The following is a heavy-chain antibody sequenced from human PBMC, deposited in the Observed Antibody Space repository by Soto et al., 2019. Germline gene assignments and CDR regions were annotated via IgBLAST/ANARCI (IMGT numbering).Heavy chain of an antibody. CDR2: IIPIFRTA. CDR1: GGDFSNYA. CDR3: ARDSLIPSAADYYFDMDV. J-gene: IGHJ6*02. Sequence: QVQLVQSGAEVKKPGSSVKVSCKASGGDFSNYAISWVRQAPGQGPEWMGGIIPIFRTATYAQKFQGRVTITADDSTRTAYMELSGLTSEDTADYYCARDSLIPSAADYYFDMDVWAQGTTVTVSS. V-gene: IGHV1-69*01. D-gene: IGHD2-21*01.